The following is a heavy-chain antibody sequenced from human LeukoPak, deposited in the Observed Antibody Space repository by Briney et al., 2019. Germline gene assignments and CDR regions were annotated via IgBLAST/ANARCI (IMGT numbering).Heavy chain of an antibody. CDR3: ARLTWYYDYVWGSYRYIDAEYFQH. V-gene: IGHV4-30-2*03. D-gene: IGHD3-16*02. J-gene: IGHJ1*01. CDR2: IYYSGST. Sequence: SQTLSLTCGVSGGSISSGGYSWGWIRQPPGKGLEWIGSIYYSGSTYYNPSLKSRVTISVDTSKNQFSLKLSSVTAADTAVYYCARLTWYYDYVWGSYRYIDAEYFQHWGQGTLVTVSS. CDR1: GGSISSGGYS.